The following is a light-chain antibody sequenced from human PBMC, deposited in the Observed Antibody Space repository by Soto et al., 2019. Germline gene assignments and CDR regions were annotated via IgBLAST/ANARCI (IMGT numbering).Light chain of an antibody. Sequence: NFMLTQPHSVSESPGKTVTISCTRSSGSIGSSYVQWYQQRPGSSPTTVIFEDNQRPTGVPVRFSGSIDSSSNSASLVISGLRTEDEADYYCQSYDTSNPLVFGGGTKVTAL. J-gene: IGLJ3*02. CDR2: EDN. CDR1: SGSIGSSY. V-gene: IGLV6-57*01. CDR3: QSYDTSNPLV.